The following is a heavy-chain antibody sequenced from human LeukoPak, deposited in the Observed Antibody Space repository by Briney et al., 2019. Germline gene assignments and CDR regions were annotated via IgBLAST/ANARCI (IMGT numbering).Heavy chain of an antibody. J-gene: IGHJ4*02. CDR3: ARQSSGWY. D-gene: IGHD6-19*01. V-gene: IGHV3-7*01. Sequence: PGGSLRLSCAASGFTFSSYSMNWVRQAPGKGLEWVANIKQDGSEKYYVDSVKGRFTISRDNAKNSLYLQMNSLRAEDTAVYYCARQSSGWYWGQGTLVTVSS. CDR1: GFTFSSYS. CDR2: IKQDGSEK.